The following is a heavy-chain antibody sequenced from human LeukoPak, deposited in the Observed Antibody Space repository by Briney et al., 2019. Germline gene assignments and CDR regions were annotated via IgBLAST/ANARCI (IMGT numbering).Heavy chain of an antibody. J-gene: IGHJ5*02. CDR3: AKEGIGSSWFNRFDP. D-gene: IGHD6-13*01. V-gene: IGHV3-9*01. CDR1: GFTFDDYA. CDR2: ISWNSGSI. Sequence: PGESLRLSCAASGFTFDDYAMHWVRQAPGKGLEWVSGISWNSGSIGYADSVKGRFTISRDNAKNSLYLQMNSLRAEDTALYYCAKEGIGSSWFNRFDPWGQGALVTVSS.